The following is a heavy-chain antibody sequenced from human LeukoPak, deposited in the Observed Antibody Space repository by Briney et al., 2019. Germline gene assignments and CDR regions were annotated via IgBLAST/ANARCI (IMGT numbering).Heavy chain of an antibody. CDR1: AFAFDDYV. Sequence: GGSLRFSCAASAFAFDDYVMHWVRQVPGKSLEWVSLISGDGGDTYYADSVRGRFTIARDNSKNSLYLQMNSLRSEDSALYYCAKDIGWGLSYYFDSWGQGTLVTVSS. CDR2: ISGDGGDT. CDR3: AKDIGWGLSYYFDS. V-gene: IGHV3-43*02. J-gene: IGHJ4*02. D-gene: IGHD3-10*01.